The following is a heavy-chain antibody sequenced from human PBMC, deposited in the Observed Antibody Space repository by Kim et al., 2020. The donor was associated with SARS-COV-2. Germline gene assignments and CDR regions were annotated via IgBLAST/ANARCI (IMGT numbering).Heavy chain of an antibody. CDR3: VRVAVGASSWYYFDS. Sequence: GGSLRLSCAASGINFSYYYMSWIRQAPGKGLEWVSYISSSGSYTKYADSLKGRLTISRDNAENSLYLEMNSLRPEDTAVYYCVRVAVGASSWYYFDSWGQGTLVTVSS. V-gene: IGHV3-11*05. CDR1: GINFSYYY. CDR2: ISSSGSYT. D-gene: IGHD6-13*01. J-gene: IGHJ4*02.